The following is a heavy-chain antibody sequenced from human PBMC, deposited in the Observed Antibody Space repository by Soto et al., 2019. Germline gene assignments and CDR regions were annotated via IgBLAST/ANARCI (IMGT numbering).Heavy chain of an antibody. D-gene: IGHD3-3*01. V-gene: IGHV1-18*04. CDR3: ARDRNYDSWSGYYTFDY. Sequence: QVQLVQSGAEVKKPGASVKVSCKPSGYTFTSYGISWVRQAPGQGLVWMAWISAYNGNTNYAQKFHGRVTMTTDTSTSTAYMELRSLRSDDTAVYYCARDRNYDSWSGYYTFDYWGQGTLVTVSS. CDR1: GYTFTSYG. J-gene: IGHJ4*02. CDR2: ISAYNGNT.